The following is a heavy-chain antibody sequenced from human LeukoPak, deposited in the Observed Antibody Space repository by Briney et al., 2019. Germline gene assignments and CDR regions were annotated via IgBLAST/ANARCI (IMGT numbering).Heavy chain of an antibody. CDR1: GYSFSSYW. V-gene: IGHV5-51*01. D-gene: IGHD4-23*01. CDR2: IYPGDSDT. CDR3: ARHGGYGGNQKAHFDY. Sequence: GESLKISCKGSGYSFSSYWIGWVRQMPGKGLEWMGIIYPGDSDTRYSPSFQGQVTISADKSISTAYLQWSSLKASDTAMYYCARHGGYGGNQKAHFDYWGQGTLVTVSS. J-gene: IGHJ4*02.